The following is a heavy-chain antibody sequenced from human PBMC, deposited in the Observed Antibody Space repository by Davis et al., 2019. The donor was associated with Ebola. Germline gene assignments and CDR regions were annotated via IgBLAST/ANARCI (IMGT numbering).Heavy chain of an antibody. D-gene: IGHD6-13*01. V-gene: IGHV3-7*01. J-gene: IGHJ5*02. Sequence: GESLKISCAASGFTFSSYWMSWVRQAPGKGLEWVANIKQDGSEKYYVDSVKGRFTISRDNAKNSLYLQMNSLRAEDTAVYYCAREGVAAAGPGWFDPWGQGTLVTVSS. CDR1: GFTFSSYW. CDR2: IKQDGSEK. CDR3: AREGVAAAGPGWFDP.